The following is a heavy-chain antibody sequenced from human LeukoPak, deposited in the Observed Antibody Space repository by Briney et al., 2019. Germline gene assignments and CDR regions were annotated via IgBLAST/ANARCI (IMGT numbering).Heavy chain of an antibody. CDR3: AELGITMIGGV. D-gene: IGHD3-10*02. CDR1: GFIVDTHD. J-gene: IGHJ6*04. CDR2: IRSDGYHT. Sequence: GGSLRLSCGASGFIVDTHDMHWVRQAPGKGLEWVAFIRSDGYHTYYADSVKGRFTISRDNAKNSLYLQMNSLRAEDTAVYYCAELGITMIGGVWGKGTTVTISS. V-gene: IGHV3-30*02.